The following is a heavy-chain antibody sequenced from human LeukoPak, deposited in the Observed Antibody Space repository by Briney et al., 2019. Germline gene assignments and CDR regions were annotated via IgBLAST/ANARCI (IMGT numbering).Heavy chain of an antibody. CDR1: GYTFTSYY. Sequence: ASVKVSRKASGYTFTSYYMHWVRQAPGQGLEWMGIINPSGGSTSYAQKFQGRVTMTRDTSTSTVYMELSSLRSEDTAVYYCARDRDGMVSKAHQYFQHWGQGTLVTVSS. V-gene: IGHV1-46*01. J-gene: IGHJ1*01. CDR2: INPSGGST. CDR3: ARDRDGMVSKAHQYFQH. D-gene: IGHD2-8*01.